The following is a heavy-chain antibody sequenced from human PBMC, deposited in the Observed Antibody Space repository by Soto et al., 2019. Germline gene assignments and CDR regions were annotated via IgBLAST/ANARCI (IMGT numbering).Heavy chain of an antibody. CDR1: GGSISGYY. D-gene: IGHD3-10*01. CDR2: IYYSGST. Sequence: SETLSLTCSVSGGSISGYYCSWFRQPPGKGLEWIGYIYYSGSTYYNPSLKSRVTISVDTSKNQFSLKLSSVTAADTAVYYCAKNMVRGVIDWFDPWGQGTLVTVSS. CDR3: AKNMVRGVIDWFDP. J-gene: IGHJ5*02. V-gene: IGHV4-59*06.